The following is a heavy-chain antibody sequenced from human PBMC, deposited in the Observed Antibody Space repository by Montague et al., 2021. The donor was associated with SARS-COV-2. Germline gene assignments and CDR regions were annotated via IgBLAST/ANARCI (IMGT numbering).Heavy chain of an antibody. V-gene: IGHV4-59*02. CDR1: GGSVGGYF. CDR3: ARDSDYYDSSAGYYYGMDV. D-gene: IGHD3-22*01. CDR2: NSDRGRS. J-gene: IGHJ6*02. Sequence: SETLSLTCTVSGGSVGGYFWSWIRQPPGKGLEWIGFNSDRGRSNYNPSLRSRVAISIDTANNRLSLNLGSVTAADTAVYYCARDSDYYDSSAGYYYGMDVWGQGTTVTVSS.